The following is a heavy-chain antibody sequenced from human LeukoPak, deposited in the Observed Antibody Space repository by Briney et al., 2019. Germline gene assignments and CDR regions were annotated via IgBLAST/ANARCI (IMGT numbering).Heavy chain of an antibody. CDR3: AREGPDEMFDY. J-gene: IGHJ4*02. CDR2: IIPIFGTA. CDR1: GGTFSSYA. Sequence: GASVTVSFKASGGTFSSYAISWVRQAPGRGLEWKGGIIPIFGTANYAQKFQGRVTITTDESTSTAYMELSSLGSEDTAVYYCAREGPDEMFDYWGQGTLVTVSS. V-gene: IGHV1-69*05.